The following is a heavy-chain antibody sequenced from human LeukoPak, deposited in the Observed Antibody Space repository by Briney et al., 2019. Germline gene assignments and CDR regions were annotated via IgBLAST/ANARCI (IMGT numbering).Heavy chain of an antibody. V-gene: IGHV4-34*01. CDR3: ARVPSYRLELRYFDY. J-gene: IGHJ4*02. CDR2: INHSGST. D-gene: IGHD1-7*01. CDR1: GGSFSGYY. Sequence: SETLSLTCAVSGGSFSGYYWSWIRQPPGKGLEWIGEINHSGSTNYNPSLKSRVTISVDTSKNQFSLKLSSVTAADTAVYYCARVPSYRLELRYFDYWGQGTLVTVSS.